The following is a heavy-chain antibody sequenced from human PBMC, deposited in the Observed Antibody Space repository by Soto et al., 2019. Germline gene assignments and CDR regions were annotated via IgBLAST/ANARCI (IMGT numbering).Heavy chain of an antibody. CDR1: GFTFSSYA. Sequence: EVQLLESGGGLVQPGGSLRLYYAASGFTFSSYAMSWVRQAPGKGLEWVSAISGSGGSTYYADSVKGRFTISRDNSKNTLYLQMNSLRAEDTAVYYCAPHLWFGELYYWGQGTLVTVSS. J-gene: IGHJ4*02. D-gene: IGHD3-10*01. CDR3: APHLWFGELYY. CDR2: ISGSGGST. V-gene: IGHV3-23*01.